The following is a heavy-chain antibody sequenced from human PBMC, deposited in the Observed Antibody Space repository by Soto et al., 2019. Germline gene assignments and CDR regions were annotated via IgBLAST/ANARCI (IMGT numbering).Heavy chain of an antibody. D-gene: IGHD2-15*01. CDR3: AATPYGRSLVDKRPIDY. J-gene: IGHJ4*02. CDR2: ISSGGNNQ. V-gene: IGHV3-48*03. Sequence: LRLSCVASGFTFRTYEMEWVRQAPGKGLEWISYISSGGNNQEYADSVKGRFIISRDNAKNTLYLQMSSLSAEDSAVYYCAATPYGRSLVDKRPIDYWGQGTLVTVSS. CDR1: GFTFRTYE.